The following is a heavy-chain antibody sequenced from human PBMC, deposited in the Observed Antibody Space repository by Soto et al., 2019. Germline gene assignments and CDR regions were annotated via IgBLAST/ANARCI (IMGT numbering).Heavy chain of an antibody. D-gene: IGHD2-2*02. J-gene: IGHJ4*02. CDR2: FKSKIDGGTT. V-gene: IGHV3-15*07. CDR1: GFTFSNAW. CDR3: TTEPLGYCSSSTCYSYFDY. Sequence: EVQLVESGGGLVKPGGSLRLSCAAAGFTFSNAWMNWVRQAPGKGLEWVGRFKSKIDGGTTDYAAPVKGRLSISRDESKNTLYLEMNSLKIEDTAVYFCTTEPLGYCSSSTCYSYFDYWGQGTLVTVSS.